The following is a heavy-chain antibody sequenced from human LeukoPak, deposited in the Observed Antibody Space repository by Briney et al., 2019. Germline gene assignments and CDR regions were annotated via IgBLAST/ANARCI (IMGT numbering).Heavy chain of an antibody. CDR2: IYYSGGT. Sequence: SETLSPTCTVSGGSIYSSSYYWGWIRQPPGKGLEWIGNIYYSGGTYYNPSLKSRVTISVDPSKNQFSLKLNSVTAADTAVYYCARLWTGNGYYFDYWGQGTLVTVSS. D-gene: IGHD3/OR15-3a*01. CDR1: GGSIYSSSYY. CDR3: ARLWTGNGYYFDY. V-gene: IGHV4-39*01. J-gene: IGHJ4*02.